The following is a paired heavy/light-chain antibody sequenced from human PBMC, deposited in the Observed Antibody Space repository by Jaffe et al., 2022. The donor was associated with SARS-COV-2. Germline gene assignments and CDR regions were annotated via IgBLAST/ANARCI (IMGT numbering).Light chain of an antibody. CDR1: QSLSIY. J-gene: IGKJ2*01. Sequence: DIQMTQSPSSLSASVGDIVTITCRTSQSLSIYLNWYQKKPGKAPKLLINAASRLQSGAPSRFGGSGSGTEFTLTISGLQPEDSATYYCQQSYSTPPTFGQGTKVEIK. CDR3: QQSYSTPPT. CDR2: AAS. V-gene: IGKV1-39*01.
Heavy chain of an antibody. Sequence: DVHLVESGGGLVKPGGSLRLSCLASGFTFTSYTLNWVRQPPGKGLQWVSSITVSGDYKYYADSVKGRFTISRDNANNFLYLHMDSLRADDTAVYYCSPLGLTDFWGQGTLVTVSS. J-gene: IGHJ4*02. V-gene: IGHV3-21*06. D-gene: IGHD1-26*01. CDR1: GFTFTSYT. CDR3: SPLGLTDF. CDR2: ITVSGDYK.